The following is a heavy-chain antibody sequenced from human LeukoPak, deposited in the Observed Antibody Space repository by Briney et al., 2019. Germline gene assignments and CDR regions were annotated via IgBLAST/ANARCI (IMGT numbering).Heavy chain of an antibody. D-gene: IGHD2-2*01. CDR3: ARVGEVDCSSTSCYPFLIIDY. Sequence: SETLSHTCAVYGGSFSGYYWSWIRQPPGKGLEWIGEINHSGSTNYNPSLKSRVTISVDTSKNQFSLKLSSVTAADTAVYYCARVGEVDCSSTSCYPFLIIDYWGQGTLVTVSS. J-gene: IGHJ4*02. CDR2: INHSGST. V-gene: IGHV4-34*01. CDR1: GGSFSGYY.